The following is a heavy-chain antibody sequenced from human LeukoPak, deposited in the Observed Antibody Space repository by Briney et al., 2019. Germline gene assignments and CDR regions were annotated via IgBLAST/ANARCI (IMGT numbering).Heavy chain of an antibody. J-gene: IGHJ5*02. CDR3: ATVSYGDYGDWWFDP. Sequence: GASVKVSCKASGYTFTSYYMHWVRQAPGQGLEWMGGFDPEDGETIYAQKFQGRVTMTEDTSTDTAYMELSSLRSEDTAVYYCATVSYGDYGDWWFDPWGQGTLVTVSS. D-gene: IGHD4-17*01. V-gene: IGHV1-24*01. CDR2: FDPEDGET. CDR1: GYTFTSYY.